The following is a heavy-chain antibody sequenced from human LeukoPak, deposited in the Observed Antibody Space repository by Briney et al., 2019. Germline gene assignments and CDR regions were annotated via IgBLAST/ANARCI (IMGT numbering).Heavy chain of an antibody. D-gene: IGHD6-19*01. J-gene: IGHJ6*03. CDR3: AREGIAVADTYYYYYMDV. CDR1: GGSISSYY. CDR2: IYTSGST. Sequence: SETLSLTCTVSGGSISSYYWSWIRQPAGKGLEWIGRIYTSGSTNYNPSLKSRVTMSVDTSKNQFSLKLSSVTAADTAVYYCAREGIAVADTYYYYYMDVWGKGTWVTVSS. V-gene: IGHV4-4*07.